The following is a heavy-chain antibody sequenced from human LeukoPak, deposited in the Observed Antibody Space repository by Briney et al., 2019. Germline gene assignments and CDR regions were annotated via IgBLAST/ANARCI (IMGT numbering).Heavy chain of an antibody. CDR2: INHSGST. CDR1: GGSFSGYY. J-gene: IGHJ4*02. Sequence: SETLSLACAVYGGSFSGYYWSWIRQPPGKGLEWIGEINHSGSTNYNPSLKSRVTISVDTSKNQFSLKLSSVTAADTAVYYCARGYDYWGQGTLVTVSS. CDR3: ARGYDY. V-gene: IGHV4-34*01.